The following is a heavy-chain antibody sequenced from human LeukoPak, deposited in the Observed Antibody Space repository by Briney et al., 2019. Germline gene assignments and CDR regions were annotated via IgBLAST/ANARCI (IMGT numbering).Heavy chain of an antibody. J-gene: IGHJ4*02. V-gene: IGHV3-66*01. CDR2: IYSGGST. CDR3: ARGGSRYFHN. CDR1: RFSVSSNY. D-gene: IGHD3-10*01. Sequence: GGSLRLSCAASRFSVSSNYMSWVRQAPGKGLEWVSVIYSGGSTYYADSVKGRFTISIDNSKNTLFLQMNSLRAEDTAVYYCARGGSRYFHNWGQGTLVTVST.